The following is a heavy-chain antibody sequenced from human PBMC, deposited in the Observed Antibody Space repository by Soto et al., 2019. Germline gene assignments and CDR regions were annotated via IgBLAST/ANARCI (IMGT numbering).Heavy chain of an antibody. CDR3: ARRPAYSPLAI. CDR1: GGSINSYY. D-gene: IGHD3-16*01. CDR2: VYSPGSA. V-gene: IGHV4-4*08. Sequence: QVQLQESGPGLVKPSETLSLTCTVSGGSINSYYWSWIRQSPGKGLEWIGHVYSPGSANYSPALKSRLSISVDALTNHFSLKVTSVTAADTAVYYCARRPAYSPLAIWGQGTMVTVSS. J-gene: IGHJ3*02.